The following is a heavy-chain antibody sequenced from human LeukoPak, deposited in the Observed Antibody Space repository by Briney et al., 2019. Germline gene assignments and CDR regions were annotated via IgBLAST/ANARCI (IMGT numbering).Heavy chain of an antibody. CDR1: GFTFSSYA. V-gene: IGHV3-23*01. J-gene: IGHJ4*02. CDR3: ARRYSYGLSGFDY. D-gene: IGHD5-18*01. Sequence: PGGSLRLSCAASGFTFSSYAMSWVCQAPGKGLEWLSAISGSGGSTYYADSVQGRFTISRDNSKNTLDLQMNSLRAEDTAVYYCARRYSYGLSGFDYWGQGTLVTVSS. CDR2: ISGSGGST.